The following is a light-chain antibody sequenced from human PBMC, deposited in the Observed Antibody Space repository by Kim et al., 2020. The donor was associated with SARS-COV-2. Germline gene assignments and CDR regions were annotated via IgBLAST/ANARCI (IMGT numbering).Light chain of an antibody. CDR3: QQYHNWPPGT. V-gene: IGKV3-15*01. Sequence: SPGETVTLSCRASQSVSLNLAWYQQRPGQAPRLLLYAASTRGTGIPARFRGSGSGTEFTLTISSLQSEDFAVYYCQQYHNWPPGTFGQGTKVEIK. CDR1: QSVSLN. CDR2: AAS. J-gene: IGKJ1*01.